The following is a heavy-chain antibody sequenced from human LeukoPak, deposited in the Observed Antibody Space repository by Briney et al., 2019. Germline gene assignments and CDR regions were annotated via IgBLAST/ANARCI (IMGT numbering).Heavy chain of an antibody. D-gene: IGHD2-2*01. V-gene: IGHV4-30-4*08. CDR1: GGSISSGDYY. CDR2: IYYTGNT. CDR3: ARGRVVPAAMGLDY. Sequence: SETLSLTCTVSGGSISSGDYYWRWIRQPPGKGLEWIGYIYYTGNTYYNPSLKSRLTISLDTSKNQFSLKMSSVTAADTAVYYCARGRVVPAAMGLDYWGQGTLVTVSS. J-gene: IGHJ4*02.